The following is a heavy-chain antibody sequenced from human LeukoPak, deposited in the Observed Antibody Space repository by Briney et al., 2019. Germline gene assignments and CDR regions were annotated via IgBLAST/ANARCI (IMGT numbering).Heavy chain of an antibody. Sequence: GGSLRLSCAASGFTFSNAWMSWVRQAPGKGLEWVGRIKSKTDGGTTDYAAPVKGRFTISRDDSKNTLYLQMNSLRAEDTAVYYCARDRTPAGINGMDVWGQGTTVTVSS. D-gene: IGHD6-19*01. V-gene: IGHV3-15*01. CDR3: ARDRTPAGINGMDV. J-gene: IGHJ6*02. CDR2: IKSKTDGGTT. CDR1: GFTFSNAW.